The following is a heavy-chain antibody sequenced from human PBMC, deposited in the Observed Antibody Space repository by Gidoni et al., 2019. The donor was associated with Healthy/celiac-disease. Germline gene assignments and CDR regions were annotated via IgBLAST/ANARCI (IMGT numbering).Heavy chain of an antibody. CDR2: INHSGST. V-gene: IGHV4-34*01. CDR1: GGSFSGYY. J-gene: IGHJ4*02. CDR3: ARIGYSSGWYGY. Sequence: QVQLQQWGAGLLKPSETLSLTCAVYGGSFSGYYWSWIRQPPGKGLEWIGEINHSGSTNYNPSLKSRVTISVDTSKNQFSLKLSSVTAADTAVYYCARIGYSSGWYGYWGQGTLVTVSS. D-gene: IGHD6-19*01.